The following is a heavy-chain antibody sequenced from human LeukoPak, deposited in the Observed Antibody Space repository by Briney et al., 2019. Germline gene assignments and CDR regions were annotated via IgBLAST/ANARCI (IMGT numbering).Heavy chain of an antibody. CDR1: GFTFSDYT. CDR2: ISSDSSYI. D-gene: IGHD3-10*02. J-gene: IGHJ4*02. Sequence: GGSLRLSCAASGFTFSDYTMTWVRQAPGKVLEWVASISSDSSYIDYADSVKGRFTISRDNAKNSLFLKTDTLRGDDTGIYYCARDPNVLGITPYYFDFWGQGTLVTVSS. CDR3: ARDPNVLGITPYYFDF. V-gene: IGHV3-21*01.